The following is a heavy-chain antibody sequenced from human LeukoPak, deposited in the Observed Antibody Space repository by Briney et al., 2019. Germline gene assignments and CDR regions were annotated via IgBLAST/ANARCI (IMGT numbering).Heavy chain of an antibody. CDR2: ITPLFNTA. CDR1: GGTFSSYS. CDR3: ARVDRYHYYLDV. J-gene: IGHJ6*03. Sequence: SVKVSCKASGGTFSSYSITWVRQAPGQGLEWMGGITPLFNTANYAQQFQGRVMITTDESTSTAYMELSSLRFEDTAMYYCARVDRYHYYLDVWGKGTTVTVSS. V-gene: IGHV1-69*05.